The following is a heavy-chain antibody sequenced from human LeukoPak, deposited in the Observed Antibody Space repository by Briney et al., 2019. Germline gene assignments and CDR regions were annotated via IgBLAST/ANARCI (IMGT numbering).Heavy chain of an antibody. Sequence: SGGSLTLSRSASGLTFDDYAVQWVRPAPGEGGEWGLAIRWNSGTIDYEDSVKGRITISRDNAKSALYLQMNTLRPEDAALNYGTRVGCTSAICPYRAIDFEYWGTGIMVTV. V-gene: IGHV3-9*01. CDR1: GLTFDDYA. J-gene: IGHJ4*02. CDR2: IRWNSGTI. CDR3: TRVGCTSAICPYRAIDFEY. D-gene: IGHD1-26*01.